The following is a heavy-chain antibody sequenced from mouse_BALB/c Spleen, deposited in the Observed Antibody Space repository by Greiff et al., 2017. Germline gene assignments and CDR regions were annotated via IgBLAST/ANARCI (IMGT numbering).Heavy chain of an antibody. J-gene: IGHJ3*01. CDR1: GYTFTSYW. CDR2: IYPGSGST. CDR3: TRAYDYDGCAY. V-gene: IGHV1S22*01. Sequence: LQQPGSELVRPGASVKLSCKASGYTFTSYWMHWVKQRPGQGLEWIGNIYPGSGSTNYDEKFKSKATLTVDTSSSTAYMQLSSLTSEDSAVYYCTRAYDYDGCAYWGQGTLVTVSA. D-gene: IGHD2-4*01.